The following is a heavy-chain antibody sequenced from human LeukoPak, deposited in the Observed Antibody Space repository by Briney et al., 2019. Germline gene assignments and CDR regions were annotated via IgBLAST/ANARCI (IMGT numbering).Heavy chain of an antibody. CDR2: IKKDGAEK. V-gene: IGHV3-7*01. CDR1: GFIFSNYW. Sequence: PGGSLRLSCSASGFIFSNYWMSWVRQVPGKGLEWVANIKKDGAEKNYVDSAKGRFTISKDSAKNSLSLEMNSLRAEDTAVYYCARSRTSLGVVIMGAFDIWGQGTMVTVSS. J-gene: IGHJ3*02. CDR3: ARSRTSLGVVIMGAFDI. D-gene: IGHD3-3*01.